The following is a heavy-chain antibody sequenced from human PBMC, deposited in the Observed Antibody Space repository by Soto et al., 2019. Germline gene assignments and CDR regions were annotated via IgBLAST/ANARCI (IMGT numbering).Heavy chain of an antibody. D-gene: IGHD6-19*01. Sequence: SETLSLTCTVSGGSISSSSYYWGWIRQPPGKGLEWIGSIYYSGSTYYNPSLKSRVTISVDTSKNQFPLKLSSVTAADTAVYYCARHRTKQWLVTYWGQGTLVTVSS. CDR3: ARHRTKQWLVTY. V-gene: IGHV4-39*01. CDR1: GGSISSSSYY. CDR2: IYYSGST. J-gene: IGHJ4*02.